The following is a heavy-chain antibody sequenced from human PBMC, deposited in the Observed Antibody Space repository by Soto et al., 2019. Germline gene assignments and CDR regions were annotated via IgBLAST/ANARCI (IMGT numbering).Heavy chain of an antibody. CDR3: ASLAPMVRGVITFDY. CDR1: GFTFSDYY. V-gene: IGHV3-11*01. D-gene: IGHD3-10*01. J-gene: IGHJ4*02. CDR2: ISSSGSTI. Sequence: GGSLRLSCAASGFTFSDYYMSWIRQAPGNGLEWVSYISSSGSTIYYADSVKGRFTISRDNAKNSLYLQMNSLRAEDTAVYYCASLAPMVRGVITFDYWGQGTLVTVSS.